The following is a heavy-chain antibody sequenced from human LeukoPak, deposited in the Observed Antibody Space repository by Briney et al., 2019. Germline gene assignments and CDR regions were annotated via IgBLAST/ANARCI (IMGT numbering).Heavy chain of an antibody. J-gene: IGHJ3*02. V-gene: IGHV3-30*18. CDR2: ISYDGSNK. D-gene: IGHD3-9*01. CDR1: GFTFRNYG. CDR3: AKVRYFGPSAFDI. Sequence: PGRSLRLSCAASGFTFRNYGMHWGRQAPGKGLDWVAVISYDGSNKYYAESVKGRFTISRDNSKNTLYLQMNSLRAEDTAVYYCAKVRYFGPSAFDIWGQGTMVTVSS.